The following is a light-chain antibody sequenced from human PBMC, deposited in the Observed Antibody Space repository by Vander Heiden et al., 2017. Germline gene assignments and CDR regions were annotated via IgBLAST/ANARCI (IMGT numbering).Light chain of an antibody. CDR2: YDI. CDR3: QVWDSSSDHVV. Sequence: SYVLSQPPSVSVAPGQMATFPCGAPNIGTKSVHWYQQKAGQAPVLVIYYDIDRPSGIPERFSGYKSGDTATLTISRVEAGDEADYYCQVWDSSSDHVVFGGGTKLTVL. J-gene: IGLJ2*01. CDR1: NIGTKS. V-gene: IGLV3-21*04.